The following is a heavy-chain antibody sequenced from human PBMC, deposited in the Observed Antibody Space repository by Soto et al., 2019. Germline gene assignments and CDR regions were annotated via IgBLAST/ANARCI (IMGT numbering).Heavy chain of an antibody. D-gene: IGHD3-10*01. CDR3: ARDRGVTMVRGVINPGTGGMDV. V-gene: IGHV6-1*01. CDR2: TYYRSKWYN. Sequence: SQTLSLTCAISGDSVSSNSAAWNWIRQSPSRGLEWLGRTYYRSKWYNDYAVSVKSRITINPDTSKNQFSLKLSSVTAADTAVYYCARDRGVTMVRGVINPGTGGMDVWGQGTTVTVSS. CDR1: GDSVSSNSAA. J-gene: IGHJ6*02.